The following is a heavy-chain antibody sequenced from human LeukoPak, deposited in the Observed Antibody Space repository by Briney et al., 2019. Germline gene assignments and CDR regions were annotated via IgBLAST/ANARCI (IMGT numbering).Heavy chain of an antibody. J-gene: IGHJ4*02. Sequence: SETLSLTCAVYGGSFSGYYWSWIRQPPGKGLEWIGEINHSGSTKNNPSLKSRVTISVDTSKNQFSLKLSSVTAADTAVYYCARVYGGSYPFDYWGQGTLVTVSS. V-gene: IGHV4-34*01. CDR1: GGSFSGYY. D-gene: IGHD1-26*01. CDR2: INHSGST. CDR3: ARVYGGSYPFDY.